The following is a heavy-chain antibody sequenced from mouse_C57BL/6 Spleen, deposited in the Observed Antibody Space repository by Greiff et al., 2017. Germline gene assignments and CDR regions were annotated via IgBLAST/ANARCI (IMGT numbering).Heavy chain of an antibody. J-gene: IGHJ2*01. Sequence: VQLQQSGPELVKPGDSVKISCKASGYSFTGYFLNWVMQSHGKSLVWIGRINPYNGDTFYNQKFKCTATLTVDKSSSTAHMELRSLPSEDSAVYYCTRESYGSFDYWGQGTTLTVSS. CDR3: TRESYGSFDY. CDR2: INPYNGDT. D-gene: IGHD1-1*01. V-gene: IGHV1-20*01. CDR1: GYSFTGYF.